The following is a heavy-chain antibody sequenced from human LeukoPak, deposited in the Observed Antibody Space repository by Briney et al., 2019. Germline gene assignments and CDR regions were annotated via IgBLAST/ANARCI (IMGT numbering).Heavy chain of an antibody. D-gene: IGHD3-16*02. J-gene: IGHJ2*01. CDR3: ARDRYTNWFFDL. CDR1: GFTFSSYA. CDR2: ISGSANTI. Sequence: PGGSLRLSCAVSGFTFSSYAMNWVRQAPGKGLEWVSYISGSANTIYYADSVKGRFTISRDNAKNSLYLQMNDLRAEDTAIYYCARDRYTNWFFDLWGRGTLVTVSS. V-gene: IGHV3-48*03.